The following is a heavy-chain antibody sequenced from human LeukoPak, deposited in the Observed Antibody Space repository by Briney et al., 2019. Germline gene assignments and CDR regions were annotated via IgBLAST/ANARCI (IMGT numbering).Heavy chain of an antibody. J-gene: IGHJ4*02. Sequence: SETLSLTCTVSGGSISSSSYYWGWIRQPPGKGLEWIGSIYYSGSTYYNPSLKSRVTISVDTSKNQFSLKLSSVTAADTAVYYCARDHYIAATVDWGQGTLVTVSS. CDR3: ARDHYIAATVD. D-gene: IGHD6-6*01. CDR2: IYYSGST. CDR1: GGSISSSSYY. V-gene: IGHV4-39*07.